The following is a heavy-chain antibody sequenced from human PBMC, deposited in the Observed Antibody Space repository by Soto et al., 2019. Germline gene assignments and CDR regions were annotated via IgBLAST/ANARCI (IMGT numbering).Heavy chain of an antibody. Sequence: PSETLSLTCTVSGASISYGGFSWSWIRQSPGKGLEWIGYISHLESTYFHPSFKSRLTMSIDRTRNQFSLKLSSVTAADMAVYYCARGGGYDYFDYWGQVVLGTVSS. J-gene: IGHJ4*02. CDR2: ISHLEST. V-gene: IGHV4-30-2*06. D-gene: IGHD5-12*01. CDR1: GASISYGGFS. CDR3: ARGGGYDYFDY.